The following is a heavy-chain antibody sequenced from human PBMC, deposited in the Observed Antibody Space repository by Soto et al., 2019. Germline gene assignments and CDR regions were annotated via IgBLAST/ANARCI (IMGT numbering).Heavy chain of an antibody. CDR1: GFTFRSYS. J-gene: IGHJ4*02. CDR2: ISSTTNYI. V-gene: IGHV3-21*05. CDR3: ARESEDLTSNFDY. Sequence: GGSLSHSCAASGFTFRSYSMNWVRQVPGKGLEWVSYISSTTNYIYYADSMKGRFTVSRDNAKNSVYLEMNSLSAEDTAVYYCARESEDLTSNFDYWGQGTLVTVSS.